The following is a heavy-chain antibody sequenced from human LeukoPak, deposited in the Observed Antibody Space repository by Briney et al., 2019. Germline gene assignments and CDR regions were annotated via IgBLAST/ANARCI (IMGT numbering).Heavy chain of an antibody. V-gene: IGHV3-21*01. CDR3: ASTRSTDAFAI. CDR1: GLTFSSYS. J-gene: IGHJ3*02. CDR2: ISSSSSYI. Sequence: AGSLRLSCAASGLTFSSYSMNWVRQPPGKGLKGVSSISSSSSYIYYADSVKGRFTISRDNATNSLYPPTNTLRAENTAVYYCASTRSTDAFAIWGQGTMLTVSS. D-gene: IGHD2-2*01.